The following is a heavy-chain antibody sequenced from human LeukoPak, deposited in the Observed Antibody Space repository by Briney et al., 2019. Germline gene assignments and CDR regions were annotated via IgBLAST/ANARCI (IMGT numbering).Heavy chain of an antibody. V-gene: IGHV3-23*01. J-gene: IGHJ4*02. CDR3: AKGRYYYGQEAFDD. Sequence: GGSLTLTCAASGFTFSSYAMSWVRQAPGKGLEWVSGISDSGGSTYYADSVKGRFTISRDNSKNTLYLQMNSLRAEDTAVYYCAKGRYYYGQEAFDDWGKGTLVTVSS. CDR2: ISDSGGST. D-gene: IGHD3-10*01. CDR1: GFTFSSYA.